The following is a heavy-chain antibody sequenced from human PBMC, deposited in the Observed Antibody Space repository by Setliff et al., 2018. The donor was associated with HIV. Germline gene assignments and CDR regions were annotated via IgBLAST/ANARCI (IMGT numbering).Heavy chain of an antibody. CDR2: ISHSGGT. J-gene: IGHJ2*01. Sequence: SETLSLTCTVSGGSISRGGYYWNWIRQLPGQGLEWMGYISHSGGTYYNPSLEGRVSLSVDTSKNQFSLHLSPVTAADTAVYFCVRDGLRGYSYGIGWHIEVWGRGTLVTVSS. D-gene: IGHD5-18*01. CDR1: GGSISRGGYY. V-gene: IGHV4-31*03. CDR3: VRDGLRGYSYGIGWHIEV.